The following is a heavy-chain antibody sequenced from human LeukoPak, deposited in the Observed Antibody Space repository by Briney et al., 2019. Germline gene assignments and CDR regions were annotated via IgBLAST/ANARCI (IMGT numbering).Heavy chain of an antibody. J-gene: IGHJ4*02. CDR3: ARAVAVYYYDSSGPYYFDY. CDR1: GYTFTSYA. D-gene: IGHD3-22*01. Sequence: GASVKVSCKASGYTFTSYAMHWVRQAPGQRLEWMGWINAGNGNTKYSQKFQGRVTITRDTSASTAYMELSSLRSEDTAVYYCARAVAVYYYDSSGPYYFDYWGQGTLVTVSS. V-gene: IGHV1-3*01. CDR2: INAGNGNT.